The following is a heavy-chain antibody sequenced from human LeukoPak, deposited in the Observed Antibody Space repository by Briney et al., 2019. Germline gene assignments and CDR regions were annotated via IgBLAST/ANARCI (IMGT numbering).Heavy chain of an antibody. V-gene: IGHV1-69*13. CDR3: ASQGDYGFDDY. Sequence: SVKVSCKASGGTFSSYAISWVRQAPGQGLEWMGGIIPIFGTANYAQKFQGRVTITADESTSTAYMELSSLRSEDTAVYHCASQGDYGFDDYWGQGTLVTVSS. CDR2: IIPIFGTA. CDR1: GGTFSSYA. J-gene: IGHJ4*02. D-gene: IGHD3-10*01.